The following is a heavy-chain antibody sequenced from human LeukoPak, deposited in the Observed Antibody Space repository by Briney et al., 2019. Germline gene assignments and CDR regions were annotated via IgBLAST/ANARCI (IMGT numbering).Heavy chain of an antibody. V-gene: IGHV4-59*08. CDR1: GGSISSYY. Sequence: KPSETLSLTCTVSGGSISSYYWSWIRQPPGKGLEWIGYIYYSGSTNYNPSLKSRVTISVDTSKNQFSLKLSSVTAADTAVYYCARQSSSGWDPFDYWGQGTLVTVSS. CDR2: IYYSGST. CDR3: ARQSSSGWDPFDY. J-gene: IGHJ4*02. D-gene: IGHD6-19*01.